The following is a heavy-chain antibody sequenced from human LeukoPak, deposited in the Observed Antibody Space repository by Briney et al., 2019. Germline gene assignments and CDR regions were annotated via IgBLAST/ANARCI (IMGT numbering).Heavy chain of an antibody. V-gene: IGHV4-39*01. CDR1: GDLITPEHYL. CDR3: ARQLGVGVWALDR. J-gene: IGHJ4*02. Sequence: SETLSLTCDVSGDLITPEHYLGRFLPKPPTKVLEWNAIIFYTVKIHDNPYLRNRISMSVDTSKDQFSLRLSAVTAADTAVYCCARQLGVGVWALDRWGQGTLVTVSS. CDR2: IFYTVKI. D-gene: IGHD3-16*01.